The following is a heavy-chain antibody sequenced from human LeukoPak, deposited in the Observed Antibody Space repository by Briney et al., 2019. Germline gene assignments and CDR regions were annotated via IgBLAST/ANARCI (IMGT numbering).Heavy chain of an antibody. CDR3: ARHTMLGYCSSTSCYSRVDRNYYYMDV. CDR1: GYTFTSYD. CDR2: MSPNSGNT. Sequence: ASVKVSCKASGYTFTSYDINWVRQATGQGLEWMGWMSPNSGNTGYAQKFQGRVTMTTDTSTSTAYMELRSLRSDDTAVYYCARHTMLGYCSSTSCYSRVDRNYYYMDVWGKGTTVTVSS. D-gene: IGHD2-2*02. V-gene: IGHV1-8*01. J-gene: IGHJ6*03.